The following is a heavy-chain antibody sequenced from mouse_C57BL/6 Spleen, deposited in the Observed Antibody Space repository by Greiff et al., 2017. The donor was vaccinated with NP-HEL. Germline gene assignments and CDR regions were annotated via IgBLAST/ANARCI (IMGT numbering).Heavy chain of an antibody. J-gene: IGHJ2*01. D-gene: IGHD4-1*01. Sequence: QVQLKQSGPELVKPGASVKISCKASGYAFSSSWMNWVKQRPGKGLEWIGRIYPGDGDTNYNGKFKGKATLTADKSSSTAYMQLSSLTSEDSAVYFCAILGLGRFDYWGQGTTLTVSS. CDR1: GYAFSSSW. CDR3: AILGLGRFDY. CDR2: IYPGDGDT. V-gene: IGHV1-82*01.